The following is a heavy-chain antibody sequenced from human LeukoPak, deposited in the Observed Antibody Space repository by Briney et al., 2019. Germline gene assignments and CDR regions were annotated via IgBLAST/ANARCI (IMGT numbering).Heavy chain of an antibody. Sequence: GGSLRLSCAASGFTFSSYGMHWVRQAPGKGLEWAAFIRYDGSNKYYADSVKGRFTISRDNSKNTLYLQMNSLRAEDTAVYYCAKSLQRYCSGGSCYLFDYWGQGTLVTVSS. CDR2: IRYDGSNK. J-gene: IGHJ4*02. CDR3: AKSLQRYCSGGSCYLFDY. V-gene: IGHV3-30*02. D-gene: IGHD2-15*01. CDR1: GFTFSSYG.